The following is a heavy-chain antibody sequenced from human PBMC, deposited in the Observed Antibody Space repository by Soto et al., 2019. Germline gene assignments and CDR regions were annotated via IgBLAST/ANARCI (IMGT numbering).Heavy chain of an antibody. CDR3: ARVGGTVTSDY. D-gene: IGHD4-17*01. V-gene: IGHV3-33*01. J-gene: IGHJ4*02. Sequence: QVQLVESGGGVVQPGRSLRLSCAASGFAFSAYGMHWVRQAPGKGLERVAMIYYDGSNKYYADSVKGRFTISRENSTNTLYLQKSSQRAEDTALYYCARVGGTVTSDYWGQGTLVTVSS. CDR2: IYYDGSNK. CDR1: GFAFSAYG.